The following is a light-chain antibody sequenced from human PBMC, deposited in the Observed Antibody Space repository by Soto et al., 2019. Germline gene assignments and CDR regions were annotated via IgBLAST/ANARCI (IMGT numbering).Light chain of an antibody. CDR3: GSYTSSNTWV. CDR2: EVT. V-gene: IGLV2-18*02. J-gene: IGLJ3*02. CDR1: SSDVGSYNR. Sequence: QSALTQPPSVSGSPGQSVTISCTGTSSDVGSYNRVSWYQQPPGTAPKLMIYEVTNRPSGVPDRFSGSKSGNTASLTISGLQAEDEADYYCGSYTSSNTWVFGGGTKLTVL.